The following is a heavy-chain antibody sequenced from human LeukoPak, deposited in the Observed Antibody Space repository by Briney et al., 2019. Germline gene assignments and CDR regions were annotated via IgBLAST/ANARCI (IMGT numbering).Heavy chain of an antibody. Sequence: ASVNVSCKASVYTFTSYAMHWVRQAPGQGLEWMGWITPSGGTNYPQKFQGRVAITRVTSITTAYMDLSRLTSDDTAVYYCARDRYGDGFAHFDYWGQGALVTVSS. V-gene: IGHV1-2*02. CDR1: VYTFTSYA. D-gene: IGHD5-24*01. J-gene: IGHJ4*02. CDR3: ARDRYGDGFAHFDY. CDR2: ITPSGGT.